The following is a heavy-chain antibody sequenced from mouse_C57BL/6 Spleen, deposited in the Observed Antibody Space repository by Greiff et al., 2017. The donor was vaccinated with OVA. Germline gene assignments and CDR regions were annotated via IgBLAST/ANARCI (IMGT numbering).Heavy chain of an antibody. J-gene: IGHJ3*01. CDR2: IDPETGGT. CDR3: ARSTGPWFAY. V-gene: IGHV1-15*01. Sequence: QVQLQQSGAELVRPGASVTLSCKASGYTFTDYEMHWVKQTPVHGLEWIGAIDPETGGTAYTQKFKGKAILTADKSSSTAYLELRSLTSEDSAVYYCARSTGPWFAYWGQGTLVTVSA. D-gene: IGHD4-1*02. CDR1: GYTFTDYE.